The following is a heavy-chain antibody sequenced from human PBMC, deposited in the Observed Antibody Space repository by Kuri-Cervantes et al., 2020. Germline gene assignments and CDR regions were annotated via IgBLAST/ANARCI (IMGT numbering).Heavy chain of an antibody. CDR2: ISWNSGSI. Sequence: GGSLRLSCAASGFMFGGYAMHWVRQAPGKGLEWVSGISWNSGSIGYADSVKGRFTISRDNAKNSLYLQMNSLRAEDTALYYCAKDLSGGVVAAAFDYWGQGTLVTVSS. D-gene: IGHD2-15*01. J-gene: IGHJ4*02. CDR1: GFMFGGYA. V-gene: IGHV3-9*01. CDR3: AKDLSGGVVAAAFDY.